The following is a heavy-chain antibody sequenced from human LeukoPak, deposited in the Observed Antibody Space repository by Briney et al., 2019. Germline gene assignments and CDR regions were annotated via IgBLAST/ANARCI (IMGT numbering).Heavy chain of an antibody. V-gene: IGHV4-34*01. CDR1: GGSFSGYY. D-gene: IGHD3-3*01. CDR2: INHSGST. Sequence: PSETLSLTCAVYGGSFSGYYWSWIRQPPGKGLEWIGEINHSGSTNYNPSLKSRVTISVDTSKNQFSLKLSSVTAADTAVYYCAIRRGIFGVTNWFDPWGQGTLVTVSS. J-gene: IGHJ5*02. CDR3: AIRRGIFGVTNWFDP.